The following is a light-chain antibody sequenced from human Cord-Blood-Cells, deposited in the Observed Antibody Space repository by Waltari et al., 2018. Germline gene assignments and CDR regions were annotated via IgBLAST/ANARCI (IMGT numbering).Light chain of an antibody. CDR2: DVS. Sequence: QSALTQPASVSGSPGQSLTISCTGTSSDVGGYNYVSWYQKTQGKAPKLMIYDVSNRPSWVSNRFSGSKSGNTASLTISGLQAEDEADYYCSSYTSSSTLVFGGGTKLTVL. CDR1: SSDVGGYNY. V-gene: IGLV2-14*01. J-gene: IGLJ2*01. CDR3: SSYTSSSTLV.